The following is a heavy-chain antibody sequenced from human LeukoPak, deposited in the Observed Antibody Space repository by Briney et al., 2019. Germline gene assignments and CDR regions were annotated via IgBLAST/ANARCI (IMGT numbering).Heavy chain of an antibody. CDR2: ISYDGSNK. D-gene: IGHD1-26*01. CDR3: AGGSYYGLDY. Sequence: GRSLRLSCAASGFTFSSYAMHWVRQAPGKGLEWVAVISYDGSNKYYADSVKGRFTISRDNSKNTLYLQMNSLRAEDTAVYYCAGGSYYGLDYWGQGTLVTVSS. CDR1: GFTFSSYA. J-gene: IGHJ4*02. V-gene: IGHV3-30-3*01.